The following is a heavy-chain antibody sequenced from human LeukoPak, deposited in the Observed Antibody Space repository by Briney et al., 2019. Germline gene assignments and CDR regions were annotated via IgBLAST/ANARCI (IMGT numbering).Heavy chain of an antibody. CDR2: IDYSGST. D-gene: IGHD1-26*01. V-gene: IGHV4-59*01. Sequence: EPSETLSLTCTISGGSISSYYWSWIRQPPGKGLEWIGYIDYSGSTNYNPSVKSRVTISVDTPKNQFSLKLSSVTAADTALYYCARIWRYSGRPDASDIWGQGTMVTVSS. CDR3: ARIWRYSGRPDASDI. CDR1: GGSISSYY. J-gene: IGHJ3*02.